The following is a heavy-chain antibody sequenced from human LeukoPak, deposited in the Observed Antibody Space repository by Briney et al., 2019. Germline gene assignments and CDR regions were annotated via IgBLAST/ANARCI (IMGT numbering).Heavy chain of an antibody. CDR1: GYTFTSYG. D-gene: IGHD2-2*01. CDR3: ARPQGYCSRSSCSNLFDY. V-gene: IGHV1-18*04. J-gene: IGHJ4*02. Sequence: ASVKVSCKASGYTFTSYGISWVRQAPGQGLEWMGWISAYNGNTNYAQKLQGRVTMTTDTSTSTAYMELRSLRSDDTAVYYCARPQGYCSRSSCSNLFDYWGQGTLVSVLS. CDR2: ISAYNGNT.